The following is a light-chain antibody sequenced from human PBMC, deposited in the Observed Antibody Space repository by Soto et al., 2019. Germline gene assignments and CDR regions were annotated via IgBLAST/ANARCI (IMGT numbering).Light chain of an antibody. J-gene: IGLJ1*01. CDR1: SSDVGGYNY. Sequence: QSVLTQPASVSGSPGQSITISCNGTSSDVGGYNYVSWYQLHPGKAPKLMVYEVSNRPSGVSNRFSGSKSGNTASLTISGLQAEDEADYYCSSYTSSTAYVFGTGTKLTVL. CDR2: EVS. CDR3: SSYTSSTAYV. V-gene: IGLV2-14*01.